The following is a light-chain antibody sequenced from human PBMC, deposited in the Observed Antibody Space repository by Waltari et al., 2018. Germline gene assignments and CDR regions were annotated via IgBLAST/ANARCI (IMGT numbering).Light chain of an antibody. CDR2: DVS. CDR3: SSYTSRATYV. CDR1: NSDIGGYNY. J-gene: IGLJ1*01. Sequence: QSALTQPASVSGSPGQSITISCTGTNSDIGGYNYVSWYQQPPVKAPKLMIYDVSMRPSGVSIRFSGSKSGNTASLTISGLQPDDKADYYCSSYTSRATYVFGTGTKVTVL. V-gene: IGLV2-14*03.